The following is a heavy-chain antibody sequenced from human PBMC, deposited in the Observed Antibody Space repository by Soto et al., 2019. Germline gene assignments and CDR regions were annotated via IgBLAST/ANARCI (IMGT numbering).Heavy chain of an antibody. V-gene: IGHV1-8*01. CDR2: RNPISFNT. D-gene: IGHD4-17*01. CDR3: ARGATPYGDVDY. Sequence: QVQLVQSGTEVKKPGASVRVSCKASGYTFTSFDINWVRQASGQRPEWMGWRNPISFNTGFAEKFQGRVTLTSNTSIATAYMALSSPTSEDTAVYYCARGATPYGDVDYWGQGTLVAVS. J-gene: IGHJ4*02. CDR1: GYTFTSFD.